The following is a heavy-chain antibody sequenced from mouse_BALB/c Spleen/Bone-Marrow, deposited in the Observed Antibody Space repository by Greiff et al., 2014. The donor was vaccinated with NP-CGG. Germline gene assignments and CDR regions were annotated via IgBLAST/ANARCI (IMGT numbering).Heavy chain of an antibody. J-gene: IGHJ2*01. CDR3: TRRPLQANSYFDC. CDR1: GFTFSSYG. CDR2: IGSSGSST. V-gene: IGHV5-6*01. Sequence: EVQLQQSGGDLVKPGGSLKLSCVASGFTFSSYGMSWVRQTPDKRLEWVATIGSSGSSTYYPASVKGRFTISRDNAKSTLYLQMSSLNSEDTAMYYCTRRPLQANSYFDCWGQGTTLTVSS. D-gene: IGHD3-2*02.